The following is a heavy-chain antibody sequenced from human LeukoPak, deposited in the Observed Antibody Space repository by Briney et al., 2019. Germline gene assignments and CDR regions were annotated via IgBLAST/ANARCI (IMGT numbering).Heavy chain of an antibody. V-gene: IGHV3-7*01. CDR1: GITFSSFW. D-gene: IGHD3-16*01. Sequence: GGSLRLSCVASGITFSSFWMHWVRQAPGKGLEWVANIKQDGGERYYVDSVKGRFTISRDNAKNSLYLQMNNLRAEDTAVYYGAKTLLGKPNSGAQETLVTV. CDR2: IKQDGGER. CDR3: AKTLLGKPNS. J-gene: IGHJ5*01.